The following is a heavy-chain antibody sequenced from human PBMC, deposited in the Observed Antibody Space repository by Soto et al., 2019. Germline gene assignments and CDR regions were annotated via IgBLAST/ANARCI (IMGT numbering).Heavy chain of an antibody. CDR2: ISSDGSVK. V-gene: IGHV3-30*03. J-gene: IGHJ4*02. CDR3: TGEVASGY. Sequence: ESGGGVGQPGRSLRLSCAASGFTFSRYGMHWVRQAPGKGLEWVAVISSDGSVKFYADSVKGRFTISRDNSKSTLYLQMDSLRVEDTAAYYCTGEVASGYWGQGTLVTVSS. CDR1: GFTFSRYG. D-gene: IGHD2-8*02.